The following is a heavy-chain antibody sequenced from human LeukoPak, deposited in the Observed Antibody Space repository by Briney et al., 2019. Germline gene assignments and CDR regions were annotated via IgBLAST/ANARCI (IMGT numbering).Heavy chain of an antibody. D-gene: IGHD2-15*01. Sequence: GGSLGLSCAASGFTFGSYTMNWVRQAPGKGLEWVSSISSSSTNMYYADSVKGRFTISRDNAKNSLDLQMNSLKGEDTGVYYCTSQGGFDNWGQGTLVTVSS. CDR1: GFTFGSYT. CDR3: TSQGGFDN. CDR2: ISSSSTNM. J-gene: IGHJ4*02. V-gene: IGHV3-21*01.